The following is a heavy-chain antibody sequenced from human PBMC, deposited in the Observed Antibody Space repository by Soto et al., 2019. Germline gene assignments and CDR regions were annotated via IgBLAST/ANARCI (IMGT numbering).Heavy chain of an antibody. J-gene: IGHJ5*02. CDR1: GGSISSYY. CDR2: IYYSGST. V-gene: IGHV4-59*01. Sequence: SETLSLTCTVSGGSISSYYWSWIRQPPGKGLEWIGYIYYSGSTNYNPSLKSRVTISVDTSKNQFSLKLSSVTAADTAVYYCAREGVSGWYSDNWFDPWGQGTLVTVSS. CDR3: AREGVSGWYSDNWFDP. D-gene: IGHD6-19*01.